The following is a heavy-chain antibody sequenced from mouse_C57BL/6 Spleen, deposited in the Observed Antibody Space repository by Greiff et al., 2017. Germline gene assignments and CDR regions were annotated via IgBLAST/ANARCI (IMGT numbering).Heavy chain of an antibody. Sequence: EVQLVESGGGLVQPGGSLSLSCAASGFTFTDYYMSWVRQPPGKALEWLGFIRNKANGYTTEYSASVKGRFTISRDTSQSILYLQMNALRAEDSATYYCARLLLRPYYFGYWGQGTTLTVSS. CDR2: IRNKANGYTT. V-gene: IGHV7-3*01. J-gene: IGHJ2*01. CDR3: ARLLLRPYYFGY. CDR1: GFTFTDYY. D-gene: IGHD1-1*01.